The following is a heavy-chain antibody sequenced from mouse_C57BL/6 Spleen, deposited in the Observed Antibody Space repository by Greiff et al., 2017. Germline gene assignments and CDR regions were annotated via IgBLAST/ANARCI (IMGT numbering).Heavy chain of an antibody. Sequence: VQLQQSGPELVKPGASVKIPCKASGYTFTDYNMDWVKQSHGKSLEWIGDINPNNGGTIYNQKFKGKAKLTVDKSSSTAYMELRSLTPEDNAVYYYARRRLRREASFAYWGQGTLVTVSA. D-gene: IGHD2-4*01. CDR3: ARRRLRREASFAY. V-gene: IGHV1-18*01. J-gene: IGHJ3*01. CDR1: GYTFTDYN. CDR2: INPNNGGT.